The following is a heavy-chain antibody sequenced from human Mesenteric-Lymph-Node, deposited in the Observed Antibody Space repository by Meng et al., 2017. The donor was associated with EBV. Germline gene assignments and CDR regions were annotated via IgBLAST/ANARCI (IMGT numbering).Heavy chain of an antibody. J-gene: IGHJ4*02. Sequence: EERQEPCPVLVKPPRTLALTCAVSGGSISSGGYYWRWLRQPPGKGLEWIGYIYYSGDTYYNPSLKSRVTISVDTSKNQFSLKLSSVTAADTAVYYCVGGVAADGSVDYWGQGTLVTVSS. D-gene: IGHD6-13*01. CDR3: VGGVAADGSVDY. V-gene: IGHV4-30-4*01. CDR1: GGSISSGGYY. CDR2: IYYSGDT.